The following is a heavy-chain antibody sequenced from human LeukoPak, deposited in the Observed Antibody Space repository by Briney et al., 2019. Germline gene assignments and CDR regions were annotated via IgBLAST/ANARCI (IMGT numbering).Heavy chain of an antibody. Sequence: PGRSLRLSCAASGFTFSGYGMHWVRQAPGKGLEWVAVISYDGSNKYYADSVKGRFTISRDNSKNTLYLQMNSLRAEDTAVYYCAKAGYGSGILYYYGMDVWGQGTTVTVSS. CDR1: GFTFSGYG. CDR2: ISYDGSNK. J-gene: IGHJ6*02. D-gene: IGHD3-10*01. CDR3: AKAGYGSGILYYYGMDV. V-gene: IGHV3-30*18.